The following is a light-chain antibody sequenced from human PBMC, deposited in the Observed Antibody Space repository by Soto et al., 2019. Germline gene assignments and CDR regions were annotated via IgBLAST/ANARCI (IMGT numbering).Light chain of an antibody. CDR3: QSYDSSLSVI. V-gene: IGLV1-40*01. CDR1: SSNIGAGYD. J-gene: IGLJ2*01. Sequence: QAVVTQPPSVSGAPGQRVTISCTGSSSNIGAGYDVHWYQQLPGTAHKLIIYGNSNRPSGVPDRFAGSKSGSSASLATTGLLEEDEADYYCQSYDSSLSVIFGGGPKLTVL. CDR2: GNS.